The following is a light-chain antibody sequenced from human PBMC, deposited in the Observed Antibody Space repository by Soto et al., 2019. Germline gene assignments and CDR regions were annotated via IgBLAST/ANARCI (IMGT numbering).Light chain of an antibody. CDR1: QSVSSSY. CDR2: GAS. Sequence: EIVLTQSPGTLSLSPGEIATLSCRASQSVSSSYLAWYQQKPGQAPRLLIYGASSRATGIPDRFSGSGSGTDFTLAISRLEPEDLAVYYCQQYGSSPPFTFGPGTKVDIK. V-gene: IGKV3-20*01. J-gene: IGKJ3*01. CDR3: QQYGSSPPFT.